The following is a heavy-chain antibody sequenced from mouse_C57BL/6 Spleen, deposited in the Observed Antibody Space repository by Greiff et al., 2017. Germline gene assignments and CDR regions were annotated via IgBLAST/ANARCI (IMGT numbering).Heavy chain of an antibody. D-gene: IGHD2-5*01. CDR3: ARSYSNSWFAY. V-gene: IGHV1-52*01. Sequence: VQLQQPGAELVRPGSSVKLSCKASGYTFTSYWMHWVKQRPIQGLEWIGNIDPSDSETHYNQKFKDKATLTVDKSSSTAYMQLSSLTSEDSAVYYCARSYSNSWFAYWGQGTLVTVSA. CDR1: GYTFTSYW. J-gene: IGHJ3*01. CDR2: IDPSDSET.